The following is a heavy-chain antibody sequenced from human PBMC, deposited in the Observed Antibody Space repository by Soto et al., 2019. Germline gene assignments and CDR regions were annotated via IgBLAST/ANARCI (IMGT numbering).Heavy chain of an antibody. D-gene: IGHD3-3*01. CDR2: INHSGST. Sequence: SETLSLTCAVYGGSFSGYYWSWIRQPPGKGLEWIGEINHSGSTNYNPSLKSRVTISVDTSKNQFSLKLSSVTAADTAVYYCARVKPAIFGVVIPNPFDYWGQGTLVTVSS. J-gene: IGHJ4*02. CDR3: ARVKPAIFGVVIPNPFDY. CDR1: GGSFSGYY. V-gene: IGHV4-34*01.